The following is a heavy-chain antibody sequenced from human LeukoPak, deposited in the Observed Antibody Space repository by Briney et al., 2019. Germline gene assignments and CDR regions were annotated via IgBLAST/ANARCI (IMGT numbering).Heavy chain of an antibody. Sequence: ASVKVSCKASGYIFSDYWIHWVRQAPGQGLEYMGWINPNNGGTNYAQKFQGRVTMTRDTSTTTAYMELSSLRSDDTAVYFCARGFQGVAYDYWGQGTLVTASP. V-gene: IGHV1-2*02. CDR3: ARGFQGVAYDY. D-gene: IGHD2-21*01. J-gene: IGHJ4*02. CDR1: GYIFSDYW. CDR2: INPNNGGT.